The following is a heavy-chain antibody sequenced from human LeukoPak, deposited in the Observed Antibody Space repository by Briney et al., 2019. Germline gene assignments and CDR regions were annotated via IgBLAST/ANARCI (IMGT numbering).Heavy chain of an antibody. CDR2: ISSSGSTI. CDR1: GFTLTRNH. CDR3: ARGVFLRGLIISDF. J-gene: IGHJ4*02. V-gene: IGHV3-48*01. Sequence: PGGSLRLSCAASGFTLTRNHMNWVRQVPGKGLEWVSYISSSGSTIYYADSVKGRFTISRDNSKNTVYLQMNSLTAEDTAVYYCARGVFLRGLIISDFWGQGTLVTVSS. D-gene: IGHD3-10*01.